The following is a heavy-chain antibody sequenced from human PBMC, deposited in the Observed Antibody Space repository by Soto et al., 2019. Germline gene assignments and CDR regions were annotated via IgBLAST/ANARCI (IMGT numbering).Heavy chain of an antibody. V-gene: IGHV4-4*02. CDR2: IYHSGIT. D-gene: IGHD2-2*01. CDR3: ARDDHIVVVPTSLGAMDV. J-gene: IGHJ6*02. Sequence: PSETLYLTCAVYGGSISSNKWWSRVRQPPVKGLEWIGEIYHSGITNYNPSLKSRVTISLDKSKNQFSLKLTSVPAADSAVYYCARDDHIVVVPTSLGAMDVWGQGTTVTVSS. CDR1: GGSISSNKW.